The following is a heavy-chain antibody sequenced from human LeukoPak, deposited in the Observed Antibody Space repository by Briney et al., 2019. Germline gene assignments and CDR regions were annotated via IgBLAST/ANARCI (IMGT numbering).Heavy chain of an antibody. CDR1: GYTFTSYG. D-gene: IGHD5-18*01. CDR2: ISAYNGNT. CDR3: ARRDTAMVRASYYFDY. V-gene: IGHV1-18*01. J-gene: IGHJ4*02. Sequence: ASVKVSCKASGYTFTSYGISCVRQAPGQGLEWMGWISAYNGNTNYAQKLQGRVTMTTDTSTSTAYMELRSLRSDDTAVYYCARRDTAMVRASYYFDYWGQGTLVTVSS.